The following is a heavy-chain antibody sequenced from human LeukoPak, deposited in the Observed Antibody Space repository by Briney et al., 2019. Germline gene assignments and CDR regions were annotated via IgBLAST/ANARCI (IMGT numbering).Heavy chain of an antibody. D-gene: IGHD6-13*01. V-gene: IGHV4-39*01. Sequence: SETLSLTCTVSGGSISGPYSYWGWIRQPPGKGLEWIGSLYNSGSTYSNPSLKSRVTISVDTSKNQFSLKLSSVTAADTAVYYCARQGVGAAAADGAFDIWGQGTMVTVSS. J-gene: IGHJ3*02. CDR1: GGSISGPYSY. CDR3: ARQGVGAAAADGAFDI. CDR2: LYNSGST.